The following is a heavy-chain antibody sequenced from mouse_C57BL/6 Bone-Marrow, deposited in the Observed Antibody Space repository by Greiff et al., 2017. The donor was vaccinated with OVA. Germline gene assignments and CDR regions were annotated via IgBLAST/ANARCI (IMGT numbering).Heavy chain of an antibody. CDR1: GFPITSGYY. V-gene: IGHV12-3*01. Sequence: QVQLKQSGPGLVKPSQSLFLTCSITGFPITSGYYWIWIRQSPGKPLEWMGYITHSGETFYNPSLQSPISITRETSKNQFFLQLNSVTTEDTAMYYCAVIYYGYWYFDVWGTGTTVTVSS. CDR3: AVIYYGYWYFDV. CDR2: ITHSGET. J-gene: IGHJ1*03. D-gene: IGHD1-1*01.